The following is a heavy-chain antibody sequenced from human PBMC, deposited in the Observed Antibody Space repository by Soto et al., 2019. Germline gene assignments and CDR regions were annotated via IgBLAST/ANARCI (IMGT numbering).Heavy chain of an antibody. Sequence: SVKVSCKASGGTFSSYAISWVRQAPGQGLEWMGGIIPIFGTANYAQKFQGRVTITADESTSTAYMELSSLRSEDTAVYYCASGSGEDWDMVRGGYYYYGMDVWGQGATVAVYS. CDR1: GGTFSSYA. CDR2: IIPIFGTA. CDR3: ASGSGEDWDMVRGGYYYYGMDV. V-gene: IGHV1-69*13. J-gene: IGHJ6*02. D-gene: IGHD3-10*01.